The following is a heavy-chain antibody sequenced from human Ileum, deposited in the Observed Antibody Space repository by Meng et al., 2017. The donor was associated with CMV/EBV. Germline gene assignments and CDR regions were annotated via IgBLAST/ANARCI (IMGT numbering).Heavy chain of an antibody. J-gene: IGHJ4*02. CDR3: ARSPKEEAAGS. Sequence: GGSLRLSCAASGFTFSSYWMSWVRQAPGKGLEWVANIRQDGSEKFYADSVKGRFTISRDNVKRSLYLQMNSLRAEDTAAYYCARSPKEEAAGSWGQGTVVTVSS. V-gene: IGHV3-7*01. CDR1: GFTFSSYW. D-gene: IGHD6-25*01. CDR2: IRQDGSEK.